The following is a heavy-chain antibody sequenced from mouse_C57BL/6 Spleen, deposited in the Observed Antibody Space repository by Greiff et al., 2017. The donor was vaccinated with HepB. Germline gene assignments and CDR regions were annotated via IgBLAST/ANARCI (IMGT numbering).Heavy chain of an antibody. J-gene: IGHJ3*01. CDR2: ISSGGDYI. CDR3: TRPHYYGSSYGGFAY. CDR1: GFTFSSYA. Sequence: EVQVVESGEGLVKPGGSLKLSCAASGFTFSSYAMSWVRQTPEKRLEWVAYISSGGDYIYYADTVKGRFTISRDNARNTLYLQMSSLKSEDTAMYYCTRPHYYGSSYGGFAYWGQGTLVTVSA. D-gene: IGHD1-1*01. V-gene: IGHV5-9-1*02.